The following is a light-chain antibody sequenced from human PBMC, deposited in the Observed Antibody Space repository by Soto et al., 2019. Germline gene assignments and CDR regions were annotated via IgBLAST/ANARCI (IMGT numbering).Light chain of an antibody. Sequence: QSALTQPRSVSGSPGQSVTISCTGTSSDVGGYNYVSWYQQHPGKAPKLMIYDVSKWPSGVPDRFSGSKSGNTASLTISGLQAEDEADYYRCSYAGNSLWVVGGGTKLTVL. CDR2: DVS. CDR1: SSDVGGYNY. J-gene: IGLJ3*02. V-gene: IGLV2-11*01. CDR3: CSYAGNSLWV.